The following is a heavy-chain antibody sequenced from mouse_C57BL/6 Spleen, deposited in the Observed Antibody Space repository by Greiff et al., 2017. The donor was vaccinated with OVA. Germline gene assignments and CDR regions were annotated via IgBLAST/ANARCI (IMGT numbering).Heavy chain of an antibody. CDR1: GYTFTSYW. Sequence: QVQLQQPGAELVMPGASVKLSCKASGYTFTSYWMHWVKQRPGQGLEWIGEIDPSDSYTNYNQKFKGKSTLTVDKSSSTAYMQLSSLTSEDSAVYYCAPYYGSSSFAYWGQGTLVTVSA. CDR2: IDPSDSYT. J-gene: IGHJ3*01. CDR3: APYYGSSSFAY. D-gene: IGHD1-1*01. V-gene: IGHV1-69*01.